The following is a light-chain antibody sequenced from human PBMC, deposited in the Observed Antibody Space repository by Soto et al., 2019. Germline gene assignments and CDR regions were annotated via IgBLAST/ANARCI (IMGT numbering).Light chain of an antibody. CDR1: ESVSSN. CDR3: KQSNTWPPWT. J-gene: IGKJ1*01. Sequence: EIVMTQSPATLSVSPGERATLSCRASESVSSNLAWYQQKPGQAPRLLIYGASTRATGIPARFSGSGSGTEYTLTLSSLQSDDFAAYNCKQSNTWPPWTFGQATKVEIK. V-gene: IGKV3-15*01. CDR2: GAS.